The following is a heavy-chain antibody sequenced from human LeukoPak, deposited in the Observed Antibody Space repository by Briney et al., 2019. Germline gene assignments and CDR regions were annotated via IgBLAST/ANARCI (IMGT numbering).Heavy chain of an antibody. Sequence: SETLSLTCSVSGGSIGTYYWTWIRQPPGKGLERIGYIYYTGSTNYSPSLKSRASMSVDTSKNQVSLKMTSVTAADTAVYYCARPSIPSAAASALDIWGQGTMVTVSS. CDR3: ARPSIPSAAASALDI. CDR1: GGSIGTYY. CDR2: IYYTGST. J-gene: IGHJ3*02. D-gene: IGHD2-2*01. V-gene: IGHV4-59*08.